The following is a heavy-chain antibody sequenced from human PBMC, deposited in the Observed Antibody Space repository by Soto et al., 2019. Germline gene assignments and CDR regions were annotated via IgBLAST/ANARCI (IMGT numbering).Heavy chain of an antibody. CDR2: IYSGGYT. Sequence: GGSLRLSCAVSGFTVSNNYMSWVRQAPGKGLEGVSVIYSGGYTAYADSMKGRFTVSRDNAKNSVYLEMNSLSAEDTAVYYCARESEDLTSNFDYWGQGTLVTVSS. J-gene: IGHJ4*02. V-gene: IGHV3-53*01. CDR3: ARESEDLTSNFDY. CDR1: GFTVSNNY.